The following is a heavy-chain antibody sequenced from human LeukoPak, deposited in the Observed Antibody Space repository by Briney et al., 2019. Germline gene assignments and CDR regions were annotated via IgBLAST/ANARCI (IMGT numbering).Heavy chain of an antibody. J-gene: IGHJ4*02. CDR3: ARVDPLLDYGLDY. CDR1: GYTVSSNY. Sequence: PGGSLRLSCAASGYTVSSNYMSWVRRAPGKGLEWVSVIYSGGSTYYADSVKGRFTISRDNSKNTLYLQTNSLRAEDTAVYYWARVDPLLDYGLDYWGQGTLVTVSS. V-gene: IGHV3-53*01. CDR2: IYSGGST. D-gene: IGHD4-17*01.